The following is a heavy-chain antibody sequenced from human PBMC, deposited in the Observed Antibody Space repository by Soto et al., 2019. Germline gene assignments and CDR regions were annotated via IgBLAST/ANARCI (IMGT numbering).Heavy chain of an antibody. CDR3: ARDLWGYCGTDCYPLDV. V-gene: IGHV4-31*03. CDR1: GGSISSGGYY. CDR2: ISYSGST. Sequence: PSETLSLTCTVSGGSISSGGYYWSWIRQHPGTGLEWIGHISYSGSTYYNTSLKSRVTISVDTSRNQFSLKLNSVTAADTAVYYCARDLWGYCGTDCYPLDVWGQGTTVTVSS. J-gene: IGHJ6*02. D-gene: IGHD2-21*02.